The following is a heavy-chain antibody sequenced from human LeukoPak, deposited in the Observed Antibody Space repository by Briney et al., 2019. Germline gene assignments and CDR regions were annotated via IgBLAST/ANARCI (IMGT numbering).Heavy chain of an antibody. J-gene: IGHJ4*02. CDR2: IGGDADGT. CDR1: GFTVTNFA. D-gene: IGHD7-27*01. V-gene: IGHV3-23*01. CDR3: VHPTGEGWFYFPY. Sequence: GGSLRLSCAASGFTVTNFAIAWVRQAPGKGLEWVAAIGGDADGTTYPDRVRGRFFLSRDSSKNTLYLQMNVLTVEDTAVYHCVHPTGEGWFYFPYWGQGTPVTASS.